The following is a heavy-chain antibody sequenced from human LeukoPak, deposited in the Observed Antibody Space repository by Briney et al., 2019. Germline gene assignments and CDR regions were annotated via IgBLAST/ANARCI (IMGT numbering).Heavy chain of an antibody. J-gene: IGHJ4*02. CDR2: ISYDGSNK. D-gene: IGHD3-22*01. V-gene: IGHV3-30*18. CDR3: AKDRSGYYLDY. CDR1: GFTFSSYG. Sequence: PGRSLRLSCAASGFTFSSYGMHWVRQAPGKGLEWVAVISYDGSNKYYADSVKGRFTISRDNSKNTLYLQMNSLRAEDTAVYYCAKDRSGYYLDYWGQGTLVTVSS.